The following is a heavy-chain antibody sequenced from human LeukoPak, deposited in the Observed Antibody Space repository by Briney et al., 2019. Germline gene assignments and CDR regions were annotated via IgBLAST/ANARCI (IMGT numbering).Heavy chain of an antibody. V-gene: IGHV3-7*01. CDR1: GFTFSSYW. Sequence: GGSLRLSCAASGFTFSSYWMSWVRHAPGKGLEWVANIKQGGSEKYYVDSVKGRFAISRDNAKNSLYLQMNSLRAEDTAVYYCASGSYFYYFDYWGQGTLVTVSS. D-gene: IGHD1-26*01. CDR2: IKQGGSEK. CDR3: ASGSYFYYFDY. J-gene: IGHJ4*02.